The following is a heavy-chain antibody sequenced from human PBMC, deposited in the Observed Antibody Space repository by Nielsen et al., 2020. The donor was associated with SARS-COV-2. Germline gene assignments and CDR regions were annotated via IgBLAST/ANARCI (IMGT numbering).Heavy chain of an antibody. CDR2: IYYSGST. J-gene: IGHJ6*03. D-gene: IGHD6-13*01. CDR1: GGSIDSGPYY. V-gene: IGHV4-61*01. CDR3: ARDMGSSLYYYYMDV. Sequence: SETLSLTCTVSGGSIDSGPYYWTWIRQPPGKGLEWIGYIYYSGSTNYNPSLKSRVTISVDTSKNQFSLKLSSVTAADTAVYYCARDMGSSLYYYYMDVWGKGTTVTVSS.